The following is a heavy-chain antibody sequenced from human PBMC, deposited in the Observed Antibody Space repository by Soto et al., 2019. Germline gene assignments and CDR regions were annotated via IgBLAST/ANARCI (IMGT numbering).Heavy chain of an antibody. CDR1: GFTVSRSY. CDR3: ARDAGRGYDYSDFDAFDV. Sequence: EVQLVESGGGLVQPGGSLRLSCAASGFTVSRSYMSWIRQAPGKGLEWVSLIYSGGSTYYADSVKGRFTISRHNSENTLYLQMSSLRAEDTAVYYCARDAGRGYDYSDFDAFDVWGQGTKVTVSS. J-gene: IGHJ3*01. V-gene: IGHV3-53*04. CDR2: IYSGGST. D-gene: IGHD4-17*01.